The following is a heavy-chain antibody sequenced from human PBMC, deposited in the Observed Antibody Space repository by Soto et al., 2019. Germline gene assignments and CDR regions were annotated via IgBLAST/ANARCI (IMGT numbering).Heavy chain of an antibody. CDR2: IGSSSSSS. CDR1: GFTFSDYS. Sequence: EVQLVESGGGLVKPGGPRRLSFAASGFTFSDYSMNWVRQAPGKGLVWASSIGSSSSSSYYADSVEGRFTISRDNARNALFLQMNSLRVEDTGVYYCARGPRKDYGDYVLYYYYGMDVWGQGTTVTVSS. D-gene: IGHD4-17*01. CDR3: ARGPRKDYGDYVLYYYYGMDV. V-gene: IGHV3-21*01. J-gene: IGHJ6*02.